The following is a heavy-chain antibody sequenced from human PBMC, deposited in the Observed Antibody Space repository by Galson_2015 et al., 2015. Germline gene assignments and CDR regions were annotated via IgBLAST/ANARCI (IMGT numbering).Heavy chain of an antibody. D-gene: IGHD3-16*02. Sequence: PALVKPTQTLTLPCTFSGFSLTTSAVGVGWIRQPPGKALEWLALIYWDDDKRYGPSLTSRLTITKGTSKNQVLLTMTNMDPVDTATYYCAHRRSFDAFDIWGQGTMVTVSS. CDR1: GFSLTTSAVG. J-gene: IGHJ3*02. CDR2: IYWDDDK. V-gene: IGHV2-5*05. CDR3: AHRRSFDAFDI.